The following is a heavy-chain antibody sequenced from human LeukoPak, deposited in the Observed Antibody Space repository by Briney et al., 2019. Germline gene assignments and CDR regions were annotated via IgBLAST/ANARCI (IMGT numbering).Heavy chain of an antibody. CDR3: ARVWQLGV. D-gene: IGHD3-10*01. J-gene: IGHJ6*02. CDR1: GFTFSSYV. V-gene: IGHV3-48*02. Sequence: GGSLRLSCAASGFTFSSYVMSWVRQAPGKGLQWVAYISSRSESKYYAASVKGRFTISRDNARNSLYLQMNSLRDDDTAVYYCARVWQLGVWGQGTAVTVSS. CDR2: ISSRSESK.